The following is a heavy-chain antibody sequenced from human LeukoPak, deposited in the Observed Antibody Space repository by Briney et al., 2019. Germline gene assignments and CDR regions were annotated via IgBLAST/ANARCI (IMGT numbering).Heavy chain of an antibody. CDR2: ISPANGYT. CDR3: ARLSLPATRFDY. J-gene: IGHJ4*02. D-gene: IGHD5-24*01. CDR1: GYTFTAYA. V-gene: IGHV1-3*01. Sequence: GASVTVSFKGSGYTFTAYAMHWVGQAPGQTLEWLGWISPANGYTRYSQEIQGRVTMTTDTSTSTDYMELRRLRSDDTALYYCARLSLPATRFDYWGQGTLVTASS.